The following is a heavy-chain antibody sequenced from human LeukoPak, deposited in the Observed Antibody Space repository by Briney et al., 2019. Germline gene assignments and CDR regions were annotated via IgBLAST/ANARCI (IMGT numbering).Heavy chain of an antibody. CDR2: ISYSGST. CDR3: ARLDRPNGIFDY. Sequence: SETLSLTCTVSGGSISSYYWSWIRQPPGKGLEWIGYISYSGSTNYNPSLKSRVTISVDTSKNQFSLKLSSVTAADTAVYYCARLDRPNGIFDYWGQGTLVTVSS. CDR1: GGSISSYY. D-gene: IGHD1-14*01. J-gene: IGHJ4*02. V-gene: IGHV4-59*12.